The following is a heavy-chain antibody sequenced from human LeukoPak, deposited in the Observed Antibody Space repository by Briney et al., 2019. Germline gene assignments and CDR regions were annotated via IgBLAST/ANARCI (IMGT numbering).Heavy chain of an antibody. CDR2: IRGSGGSA. CDR1: GFTFSSFA. J-gene: IGHJ6*02. CDR3: AKDHIVGAITYYYGMDV. Sequence: GGSLSLSCAASGFTFSSFAMSWVRQAPGKGRDGAPLIRGSGGSAYYVDSVKGRFTISRDNSKNTLYLQMNSLRAEDTAVYYCAKDHIVGAITYYYGMDVWGQGTTVTVSS. V-gene: IGHV3-23*01. D-gene: IGHD5-12*01.